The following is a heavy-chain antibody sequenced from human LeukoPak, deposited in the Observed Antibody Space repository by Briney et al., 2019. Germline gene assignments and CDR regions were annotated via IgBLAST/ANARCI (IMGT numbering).Heavy chain of an antibody. Sequence: GASVKVSCKASGYTFSGYYMHWVRQAPGQGLEWMGWINPNSGDTDYAQKFQGRVTMTRDPSISTAYMELSRLRSDDTAVYYCARDAWLVGTTNLYYFDYWGQGTLVTVSS. CDR2: INPNSGDT. V-gene: IGHV1-2*02. D-gene: IGHD1-26*01. J-gene: IGHJ4*02. CDR1: GYTFSGYY. CDR3: ARDAWLVGTTNLYYFDY.